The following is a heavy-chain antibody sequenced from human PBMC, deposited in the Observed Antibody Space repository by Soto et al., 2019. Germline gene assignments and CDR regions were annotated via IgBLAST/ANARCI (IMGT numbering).Heavy chain of an antibody. J-gene: IGHJ6*02. CDR1: GYTFTSYA. CDR3: ARDLLVLVPAAGMDYYYYYGMDV. V-gene: IGHV1-3*01. D-gene: IGHD2-2*01. CDR2: INAANGNT. Sequence: ASVKVSCKASGYTFTSYAMHWVRQAPGQRLEWMGWINAANGNTKYSQKFQGRVTITRDTSASTAYMELSSLRSEDTAVYYCARDLLVLVPAAGMDYYYYYGMDVWGQGTTVTVSS.